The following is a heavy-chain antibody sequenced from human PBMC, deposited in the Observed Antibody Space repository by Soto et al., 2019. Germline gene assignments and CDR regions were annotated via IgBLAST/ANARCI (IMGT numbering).Heavy chain of an antibody. CDR3: ARDTDDSLTCYYPALEN. D-gene: IGHD3-9*01. Sequence: SQTLSLTCTVSGGSISSGDYYWSWIRQPPGKGLEWIGYIYYSGSTYYNPSLKSAVTISVDTSKNQFSLKLSSVTAADTAVYYCARDTDDSLTCYYPALENWGQGTLVTVSS. J-gene: IGHJ4*02. V-gene: IGHV4-30-4*01. CDR2: IYYSGST. CDR1: GGSISSGDYY.